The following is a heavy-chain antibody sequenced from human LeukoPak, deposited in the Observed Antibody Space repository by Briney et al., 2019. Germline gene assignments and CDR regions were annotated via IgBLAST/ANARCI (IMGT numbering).Heavy chain of an antibody. J-gene: IGHJ4*02. Sequence: SVKVSCKASGGTFSSYAISWVRQAPGQGLEWMGRIIPILDITNSAQKFQGRVTITADKSTSTAYMELSSLRSEDTAVYYCARGRSSSPPQLDYWGQGTLVTVSS. V-gene: IGHV1-69*04. CDR2: IIPILDIT. D-gene: IGHD6-19*01. CDR3: ARGRSSSPPQLDY. CDR1: GGTFSSYA.